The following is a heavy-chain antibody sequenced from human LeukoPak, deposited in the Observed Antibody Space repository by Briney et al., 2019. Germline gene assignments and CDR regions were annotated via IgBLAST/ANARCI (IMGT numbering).Heavy chain of an antibody. D-gene: IGHD3-10*01. CDR3: ARDGGGPLD. J-gene: IGHJ4*02. V-gene: IGHV3-7*01. CDR2: IKQEGTEK. CDR1: GFTFRSSW. Sequence: GGSLRLSCAASGFTFRSSWVSWVRQAPGKGLEWVANIKQEGTEKNYVDSVKGRFTISRDNARNSLYLQMNSLRAEDTAVYYCARDGGGPLDWGQGTLVTVSS.